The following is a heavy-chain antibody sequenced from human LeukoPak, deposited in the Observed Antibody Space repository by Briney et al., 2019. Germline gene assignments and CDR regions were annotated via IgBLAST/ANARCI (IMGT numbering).Heavy chain of an antibody. CDR1: GFTFSRFG. CDR3: AQKGGADI. Sequence: GGSLRLSCAASGFTFSRFGMNWVRQAPGKGLEWVSYISSSSSTSVSYADPVKGRLTISRDNAKNALYLQMNSLREEDTAVYYCAQKGGADIWGRGTLVTVSS. CDR2: ISSSSSTSV. J-gene: IGHJ4*02. V-gene: IGHV3-48*02. D-gene: IGHD2-15*01.